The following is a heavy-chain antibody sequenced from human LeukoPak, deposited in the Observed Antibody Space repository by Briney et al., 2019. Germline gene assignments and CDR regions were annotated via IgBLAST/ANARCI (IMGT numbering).Heavy chain of an antibody. CDR2: IYHRGNT. CDR1: GASIGIGDYY. CDR3: TRGGELMNF. V-gene: IGHV4-30-4*08. D-gene: IGHD1-26*01. Sequence: SETLSLTCTVSGASIGIGDYYWSWIRQSPGKGLEWIGHIYHRGNTQYSPSFRSRVTISLDASKNQFSLRLSSVTAADTAVYYCTRGGELMNFWGQGTLVTVSS. J-gene: IGHJ4*02.